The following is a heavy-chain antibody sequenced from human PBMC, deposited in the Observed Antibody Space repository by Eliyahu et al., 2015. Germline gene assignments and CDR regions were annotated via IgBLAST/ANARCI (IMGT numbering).Heavy chain of an antibody. CDR3: ATPSGYSSPNNWFDP. Sequence: QVQLQQWGAGLLKPSETLSLTCAVYGGSFSGYXWSWIRQPPGKGLEWIGEINHSGSXNYNPSLKSRVTISVDTSKNQFSLKLSSVTAADTAVYYCATPSGYSSPNNWFDPWGQGTLVTVSS. V-gene: IGHV4-34*01. CDR2: INHSGSX. CDR1: GGSFSGYX. J-gene: IGHJ5*02. D-gene: IGHD6-13*01.